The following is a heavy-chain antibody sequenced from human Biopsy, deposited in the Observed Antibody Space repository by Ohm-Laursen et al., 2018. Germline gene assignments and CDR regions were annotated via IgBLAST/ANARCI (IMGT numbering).Heavy chain of an antibody. Sequence: GASVKVSCKASGYTFTSYEINWVRQATGQGLEWMGWMNPDSGNTGYAQNFQGRVTMTRNTSISTAYMELSSLKSEDTAVYFCARADPPLFYYGSGSSDWFDPWGQGTQVTVSS. J-gene: IGHJ5*02. D-gene: IGHD3-10*01. CDR2: MNPDSGNT. V-gene: IGHV1-8*01. CDR1: GYTFTSYE. CDR3: ARADPPLFYYGSGSSDWFDP.